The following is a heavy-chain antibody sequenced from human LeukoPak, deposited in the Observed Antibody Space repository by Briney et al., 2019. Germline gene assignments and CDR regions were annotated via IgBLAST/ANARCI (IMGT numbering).Heavy chain of an antibody. CDR1: GGSISSYY. D-gene: IGHD1-1*01. CDR3: ARLDPLEGNFDS. CDR2: IYYSGST. J-gene: IGHJ4*02. V-gene: IGHV4-59*01. Sequence: SETLSLTCTVSGGSISSYYWSWIRQPPGKGLEWIGYIYYSGSTNYNPSLKSRVTISVDTSKNQFSLKLSSVTAADTAVYYCARLDPLEGNFDSWGQGTLVTVSS.